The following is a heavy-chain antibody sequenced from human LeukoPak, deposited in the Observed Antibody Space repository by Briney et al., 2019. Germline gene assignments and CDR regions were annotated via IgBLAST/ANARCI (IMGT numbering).Heavy chain of an antibody. V-gene: IGHV3-30*18. CDR1: GLTFSTYG. D-gene: IGHD5-18*01. CDR3: AKGRGGDYSYGSYYFEY. Sequence: PGGSLRLSCAASGLTFSTYGMHWVRQAPGKGLEWVAVMSSGGSNYFYADSVKGRFTISRDNSKNTLYLQMNSLRAEDTAVYYCAKGRGGDYSYGSYYFEYWGQGTLVTVSS. J-gene: IGHJ4*02. CDR2: MSSGGSNY.